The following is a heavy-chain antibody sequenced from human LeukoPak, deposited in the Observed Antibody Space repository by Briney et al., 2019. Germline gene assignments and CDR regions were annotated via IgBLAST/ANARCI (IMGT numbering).Heavy chain of an antibody. V-gene: IGHV1-2*02. CDR1: GYTFTGHY. Sequence: ASVKVSCKASGYTFTGHYMHWVRQAPGQGPEWMAWINPNSGDTNYAQKFQGRVTLTRDASIGTAYMEMNRLTYDDAAIYYCARDVYTSGWRYFDHWGHGTLVTVSS. CDR3: ARDVYTSGWRYFDH. D-gene: IGHD6-19*01. J-gene: IGHJ2*01. CDR2: INPNSGDT.